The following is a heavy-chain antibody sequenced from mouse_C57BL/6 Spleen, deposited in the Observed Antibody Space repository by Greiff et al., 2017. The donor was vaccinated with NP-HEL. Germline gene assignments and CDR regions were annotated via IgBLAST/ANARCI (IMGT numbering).Heavy chain of an antibody. D-gene: IGHD1-1*01. CDR3: ARGGYGSSWGYFDV. V-gene: IGHV1-76*01. J-gene: IGHJ1*03. CDR1: GYTFTDYY. CDR2: IYPGSGNT. Sequence: QVQLQQSGAELVRPGASVKLSCKASGYTFTDYYINWVKQRPGQGIEWIARIYPGSGNTYYNEKFKGKATLTAEKSSSTAYMQLSSLTSEDSAVYFCARGGYGSSWGYFDVWGTGTTVTVSS.